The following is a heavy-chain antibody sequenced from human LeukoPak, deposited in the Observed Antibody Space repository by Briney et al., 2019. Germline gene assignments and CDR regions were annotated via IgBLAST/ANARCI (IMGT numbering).Heavy chain of an antibody. CDR3: ARVTAWGSGMDV. CDR2: IYYSGST. CDR1: GGSISSSNYY. D-gene: IGHD5-18*01. J-gene: IGHJ6*02. Sequence: PSETLSLTCTVSGGSISSSNYYWTWIRQPPGKGLEWIGYIYYSGSTNYNPSLKSRVTISVDTSKNQFSLKLSSVTAADTAVYYCARVTAWGSGMDVWGQGTTVTVSS. V-gene: IGHV4-61*01.